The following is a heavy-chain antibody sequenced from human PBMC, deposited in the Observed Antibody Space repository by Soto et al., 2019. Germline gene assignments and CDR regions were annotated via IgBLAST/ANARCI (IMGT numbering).Heavy chain of an antibody. D-gene: IGHD3-10*01. CDR1: GFTVTSYY. Sequence: GGSLRLSCAASGFTVTSYYMSWVRQAPGKGLEWVSLIYTGGNTNYADSVKGRFTISRDNSKNTLYLQMNSLRAEDTAVYYCAKDYFYGSGKYYRADYFHLRMDVWGQGTTVTVSS. CDR2: IYTGGNT. V-gene: IGHV3-53*01. CDR3: AKDYFYGSGKYYRADYFHLRMDV. J-gene: IGHJ6*02.